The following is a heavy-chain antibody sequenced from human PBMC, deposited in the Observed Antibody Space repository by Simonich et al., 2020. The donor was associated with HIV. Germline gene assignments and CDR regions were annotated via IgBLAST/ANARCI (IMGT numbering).Heavy chain of an antibody. CDR1: GYNFTGYY. J-gene: IGHJ1*01. CDR3: ARAGVRQWLVQYLQH. Sequence: QVQLVQSGAEAKKPGASVKVSCKASGYNFTGYYLHWVRQAPGQGLEWMGWINPNSGDTKSAQHFQGRVTMNRYTSISTAYMELSRLTSDDTAIFYCARAGVRQWLVQYLQHWGQGTLVSVSS. D-gene: IGHD6-19*01. V-gene: IGHV1-2*02. CDR2: INPNSGDT.